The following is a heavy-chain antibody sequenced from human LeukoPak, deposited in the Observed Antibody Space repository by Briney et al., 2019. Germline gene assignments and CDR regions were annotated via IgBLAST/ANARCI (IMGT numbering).Heavy chain of an antibody. CDR2: IIPIFGTA. CDR1: GGTFSSYA. V-gene: IGHV1-69*05. Sequence: SVKVSCKASGGTFSSYAISWVRQAPGQGLEWMGRIIPIFGTANYAQKFQGRVTITTDESTSTAYMELSSLRSEDTAVCYCARDRGQRWRIAAQMDVWGKGTTVTVSS. J-gene: IGHJ6*04. D-gene: IGHD6-6*01. CDR3: ARDRGQRWRIAAQMDV.